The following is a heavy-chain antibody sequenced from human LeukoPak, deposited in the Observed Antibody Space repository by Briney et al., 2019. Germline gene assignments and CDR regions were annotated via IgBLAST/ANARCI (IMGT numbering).Heavy chain of an antibody. CDR3: AKHGYSSGWPQVPSQH. J-gene: IGHJ1*01. D-gene: IGHD6-19*01. V-gene: IGHV3-23*01. CDR1: GFTFSNYA. Sequence: GGSLRLSCAASGFTFSNYAMSLVRRAPGKGLEWVSVISGNGGSTSYADSVKGRFTISRDDSKDTLYLQMNGLRAGDTATYYCAKHGYSSGWPQVPSQHWGQGTLVTVSS. CDR2: ISGNGGST.